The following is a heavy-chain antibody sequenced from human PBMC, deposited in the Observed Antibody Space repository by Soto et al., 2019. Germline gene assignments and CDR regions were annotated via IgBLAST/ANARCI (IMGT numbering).Heavy chain of an antibody. V-gene: IGHV4-39*01. Sequence: QLQLQESGPGLVKPSETLSLTCTVSGGSISSSSYYWGWIRQPPGKGLEGIGSIYYSGSTYYNPSLKCRVTISVYTSNNQFSLKPSSVTAADTAVYYCASRGYYAISAFDIWGQGTMVSVSS. CDR1: GGSISSSSYY. J-gene: IGHJ3*02. CDR2: IYYSGST. D-gene: IGHD2-8*01. CDR3: ASRGYYAISAFDI.